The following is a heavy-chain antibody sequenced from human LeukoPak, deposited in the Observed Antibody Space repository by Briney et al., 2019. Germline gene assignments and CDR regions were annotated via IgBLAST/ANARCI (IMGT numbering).Heavy chain of an antibody. CDR1: GGTFSSYA. CDR3: ASWYYYGSGSFLL. J-gene: IGHJ4*02. D-gene: IGHD3-10*01. V-gene: IGHV1-69*13. CDR2: IIPIFGTA. Sequence: ASVKVSCKASGGTFSSYAISWVRQAPGQGLEWMGGIIPIFGTANYAQKFQGRVTITADESTSTAYMELSSLRSEDTAVYYCASWYYYGSGSFLLWGQGTLVTVSS.